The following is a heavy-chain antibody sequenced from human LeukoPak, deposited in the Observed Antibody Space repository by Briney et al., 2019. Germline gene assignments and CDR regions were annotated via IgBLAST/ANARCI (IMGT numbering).Heavy chain of an antibody. CDR2: IYYSGST. CDR1: GGSISSYY. Sequence: PSETLSLTCAVSGGSISSYYWSWIRQPPGKGLEWIGYIYYSGSTNYNPSLKSRVTISVDTSKNQFSLKLSSVTAADTAVYYCAGASYDSSGVHWGQGTLVTVSS. D-gene: IGHD3-22*01. J-gene: IGHJ4*02. V-gene: IGHV4-59*01. CDR3: AGASYDSSGVH.